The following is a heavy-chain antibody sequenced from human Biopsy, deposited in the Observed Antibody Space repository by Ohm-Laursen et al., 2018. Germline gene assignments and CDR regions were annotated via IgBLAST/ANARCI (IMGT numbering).Heavy chain of an antibody. D-gene: IGHD3-16*01. CDR2: LHDRGVT. CDR3: QGGHLPPGQFYGVDA. J-gene: IGHJ6*02. CDR1: GFRFSGYH. V-gene: IGHV3-53*01. Sequence: SLRLSCAASGFRFSGYHMSWVRQAPGKGLEWVSSLHDRGVTYYADSVKGRFTISGDNSKNTLYLQMNGLRAEDTAVYFCQGGHLPPGQFYGVDAWGQGTTVTVSS.